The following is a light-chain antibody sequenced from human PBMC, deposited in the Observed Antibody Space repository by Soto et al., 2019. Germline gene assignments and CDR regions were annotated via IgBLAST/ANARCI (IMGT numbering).Light chain of an antibody. CDR1: QSISTW. V-gene: IGKV1-5*01. CDR3: QQYNDYSRT. Sequence: DFQMTQSPSALSASVGDRVTITCRASQSISTWLAWYQQKPGKAPKVLIYDASSLESGVPSRFSGRGSGTEFTLAIRSLQPDDFATYYCQQYNDYSRTFGQGTKVELK. CDR2: DAS. J-gene: IGKJ1*01.